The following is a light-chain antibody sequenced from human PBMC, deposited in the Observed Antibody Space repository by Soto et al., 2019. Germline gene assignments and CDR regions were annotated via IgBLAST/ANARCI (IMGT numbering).Light chain of an antibody. CDR2: EVT. J-gene: IGLJ1*01. Sequence: QSVPTQPPSASGSPGQSVTISCTGTSSDVGGYNYVSWYQQEPGKAPKLLIYEVTKRPSGVPDRFSGSKSGNTASLTVSGLQAEDEADYYCSSYAGSNSYVFGAGTKVTVL. CDR3: SSYAGSNSYV. V-gene: IGLV2-8*01. CDR1: SSDVGGYNY.